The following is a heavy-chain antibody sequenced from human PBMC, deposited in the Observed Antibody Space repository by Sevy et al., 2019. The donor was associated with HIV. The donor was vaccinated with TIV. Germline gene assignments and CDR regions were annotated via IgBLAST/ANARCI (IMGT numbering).Heavy chain of an antibody. J-gene: IGHJ6*03. D-gene: IGHD2-21*02. Sequence: ASVKVSCKASGGTFSSYAISWVRQAPGQGLEWMGRIIPIFGTANYAQKFQGRVTITADESTSTAYMELSSLRSEDTAVYYCAREVVVTAPVFYYYYMDVWGKGTTVTVSS. V-gene: IGHV1-69*13. CDR3: AREVVVTAPVFYYYYMDV. CDR1: GGTFSSYA. CDR2: IIPIFGTA.